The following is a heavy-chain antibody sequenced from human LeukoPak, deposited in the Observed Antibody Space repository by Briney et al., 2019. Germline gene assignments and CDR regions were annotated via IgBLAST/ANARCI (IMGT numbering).Heavy chain of an antibody. Sequence: GGSLRLSCVASGFTFSSYALNWVRQTPGKGLEWVSTISGSGASTYYADAVRGRFTISRDNAKNSLYLQMNSLRAEDTAVYYCARDPSNYYGSGSYCDYWGQGTLVTVSS. J-gene: IGHJ4*02. CDR2: ISGSGAST. D-gene: IGHD3-10*01. V-gene: IGHV3-23*01. CDR1: GFTFSSYA. CDR3: ARDPSNYYGSGSYCDY.